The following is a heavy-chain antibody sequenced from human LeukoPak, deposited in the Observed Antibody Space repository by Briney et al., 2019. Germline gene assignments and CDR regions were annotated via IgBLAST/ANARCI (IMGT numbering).Heavy chain of an antibody. V-gene: IGHV3-23*01. Sequence: TGGSLRLSCAASGFTFSSYAMSWVRQAPGKGLEWVSAISGSGGSTYYADSVKGRFTISRDNSKNTLYLQMNSLRAEDTAVYYCAKVRLRGLVIMYYFDYWGQGTLVTVSS. CDR1: GFTFSSYA. J-gene: IGHJ4*02. CDR2: ISGSGGST. D-gene: IGHD3/OR15-3a*01. CDR3: AKVRLRGLVIMYYFDY.